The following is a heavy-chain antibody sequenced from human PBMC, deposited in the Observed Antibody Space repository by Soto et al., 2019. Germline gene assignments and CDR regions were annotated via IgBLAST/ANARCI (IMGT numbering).Heavy chain of an antibody. Sequence: QVQLVESGGGVVQPGRSLRLSCAASGFTFSSYGMHWVRQAPGKGLEWVAVISNDGSNKYYADSVKGRFTISRDNSKNMLYLQMNSLRAEDTAVYYCATQITVDAFDIWGQGTMVTVSS. CDR2: ISNDGSNK. CDR3: ATQITVDAFDI. CDR1: GFTFSSYG. J-gene: IGHJ3*02. V-gene: IGHV3-30*03. D-gene: IGHD3-10*01.